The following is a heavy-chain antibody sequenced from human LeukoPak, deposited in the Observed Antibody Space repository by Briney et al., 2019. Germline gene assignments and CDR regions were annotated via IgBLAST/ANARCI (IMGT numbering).Heavy chain of an antibody. J-gene: IGHJ6*02. V-gene: IGHV3-30*04. CDR3: ARGGREIYYYYYGMDV. CDR2: ISYDGSNK. CDR1: GFTFDDYA. Sequence: PGRSLRLSCAASGFTFDDYAMHWVRQAPGKGLEWVAVISYDGSNKYLAGSVKGRFTISRDNSKNTLYLQMNSLRVEDTAVYYCARGGREIYYYYYGMDVWGQGTTVTVSS. D-gene: IGHD1-26*01.